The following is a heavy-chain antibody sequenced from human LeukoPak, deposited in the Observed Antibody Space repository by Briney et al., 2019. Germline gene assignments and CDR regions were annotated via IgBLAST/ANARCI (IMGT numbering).Heavy chain of an antibody. CDR3: ARYGLLGLSEINAFDI. D-gene: IGHD2-2*01. CDR1: GGSISSYY. Sequence: SETLSLTCTVSGGSISSYYWSWIRQPPGKGLEWIGYIYYSGSTNYNPSLKSRVTISVDTSKNQFSLKLNSVTAADTAVYYCARYGLLGLSEINAFDIWGQGTRVTVSS. V-gene: IGHV4-59*12. CDR2: IYYSGST. J-gene: IGHJ3*02.